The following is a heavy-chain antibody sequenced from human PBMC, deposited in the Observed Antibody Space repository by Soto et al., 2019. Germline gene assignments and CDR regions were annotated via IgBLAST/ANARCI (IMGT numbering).Heavy chain of an antibody. J-gene: IGHJ6*02. Sequence: GGCLGLSCAASGFTFSNAWMNWVRQAPGKGLEWVGRIKSKTDGGTTDYAAPVKGRFTISRDDSKNTLYLQMNSLKTEDTAVYYCTPGHSSGPVYYYYGIDVWGQGTTVTVSS. CDR2: IKSKTDGGTT. CDR1: GFTFSNAW. D-gene: IGHD5-18*01. CDR3: TPGHSSGPVYYYYGIDV. V-gene: IGHV3-15*07.